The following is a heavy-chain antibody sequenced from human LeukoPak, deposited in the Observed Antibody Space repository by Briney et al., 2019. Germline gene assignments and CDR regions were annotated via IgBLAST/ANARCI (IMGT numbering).Heavy chain of an antibody. D-gene: IGHD1-7*01. CDR3: ARDLELLGGDAFDI. J-gene: IGHJ3*02. CDR1: GGSISSSSSYY. V-gene: IGHV4-39*07. Sequence: SETLSLTCTVSGGSISSSSSYYWGWIRQPPGKGLEWIGSLYYSGSTYYNPSLKSRVTMSVDTSKNQFSLKLSSVTAADTAVYYCARDLELLGGDAFDIWGQGTMVTVSS. CDR2: LYYSGST.